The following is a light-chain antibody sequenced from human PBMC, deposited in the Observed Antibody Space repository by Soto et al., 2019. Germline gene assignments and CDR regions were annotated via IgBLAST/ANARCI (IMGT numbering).Light chain of an antibody. J-gene: IGLJ7*01. CDR2: NNN. V-gene: IGLV1-44*01. CDR3: AAWDDSLDGHVV. Sequence: QSVLTQPPSASGTPGQRVTISCSGSSSNIGSNTVSWFQQLPGRAPKLLLYNNNNRPSGVPDRFSGSKSGTSASLSISGLQSEDEADYYCAAWDDSLDGHVVLGGGTQLTVL. CDR1: SSNIGSNT.